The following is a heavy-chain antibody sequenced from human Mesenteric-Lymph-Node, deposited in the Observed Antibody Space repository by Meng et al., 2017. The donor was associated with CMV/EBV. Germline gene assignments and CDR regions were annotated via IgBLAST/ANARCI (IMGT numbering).Heavy chain of an antibody. CDR1: GGSISSSTW. D-gene: IGHD1-26*01. Sequence: SGGSISSSTWSSWVRQPPGKGLEWIGEIYHSGSTNYNPSLKSRVTISVDKSKNQFSLKLSSVTAADTAVYYCARDITDSGSYHFDYWGQGTLVTVSS. V-gene: IGHV4-4*02. J-gene: IGHJ4*02. CDR2: IYHSGST. CDR3: ARDITDSGSYHFDY.